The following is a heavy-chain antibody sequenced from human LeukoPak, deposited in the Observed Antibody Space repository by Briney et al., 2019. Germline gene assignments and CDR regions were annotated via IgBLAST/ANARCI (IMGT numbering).Heavy chain of an antibody. J-gene: IGHJ4*02. CDR3: ARDFSDKTFDY. CDR2: ISSSSSTI. V-gene: IGHV3-48*01. Sequence: PGGSLRLSCAASGFTFSSYSMNWVRQAPGKGLEWVSYISSSSSTIYYADSVKGRFTISRDNSKNTLYLQMNSLRAEDTAVYYCARDFSDKTFDYWGQGTLVTVSS. CDR1: GFTFSSYS. D-gene: IGHD1-26*01.